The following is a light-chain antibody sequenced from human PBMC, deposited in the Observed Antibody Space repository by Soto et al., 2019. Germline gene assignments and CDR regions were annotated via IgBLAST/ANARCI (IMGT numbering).Light chain of an antibody. Sequence: DIQLTQSPSFLSASVGDRVTITCRASQGISSSLAWYQQKPGKAPKLLIYAASTLQSGVPSRFSGSGSGTDFTLTVSSLQPDDFATYFCQQLNSYPFTFGPGTKVDI. CDR1: QGISSS. CDR3: QQLNSYPFT. CDR2: AAS. J-gene: IGKJ3*01. V-gene: IGKV1-9*01.